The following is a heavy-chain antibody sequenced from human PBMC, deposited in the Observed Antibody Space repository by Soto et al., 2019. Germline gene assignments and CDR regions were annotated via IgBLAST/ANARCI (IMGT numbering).Heavy chain of an antibody. J-gene: IGHJ4*02. CDR2: IKPDGSEK. CDR1: GFTLSTYW. V-gene: IGHV3-7*05. CDR3: ARHPYGDLDY. Sequence: GFPRLSCAASGFTLSTYWMTWVRRAPGKGLEWVANIKPDGSEKNYVDSVKGRFTISRDNAKSSLYLQMNSLRVEDTAVYYCARHPYGDLDYWGQGTLVTVSS. D-gene: IGHD4-17*01.